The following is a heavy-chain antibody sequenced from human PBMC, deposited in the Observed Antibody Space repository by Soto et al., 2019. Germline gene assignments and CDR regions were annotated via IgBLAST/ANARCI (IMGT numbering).Heavy chain of an antibody. V-gene: IGHV3-21*01. J-gene: IGHJ3*02. Sequence: GGSLRLSCAASGFTFSSYSMNWVRQAPGKGLEWVSSISSSSSYIYYADSVKGRFTFSRDNAKNSLYLQMNSLRAEDTAVYYCARDKCGGDCYDAFDIWGQGTMVTVSS. CDR3: ARDKCGGDCYDAFDI. CDR1: GFTFSSYS. D-gene: IGHD2-21*01. CDR2: ISSSSSYI.